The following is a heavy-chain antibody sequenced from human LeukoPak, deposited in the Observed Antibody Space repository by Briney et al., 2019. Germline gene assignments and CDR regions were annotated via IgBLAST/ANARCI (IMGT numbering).Heavy chain of an antibody. CDR2: INPNSGGT. CDR3: ARVGRNYADY. J-gene: IGHJ4*02. V-gene: IGHV1-2*06. CDR1: GYIFTNYE. Sequence: GASVKISCKASGYIFTNYEMNWVRQAPGQGLEWMGRINPNSGGTNYAQKFQGRVTMTRDTSISTAYMELSRLRSDDTAVYYCARVGRNYADYWGQGTLVTVSS.